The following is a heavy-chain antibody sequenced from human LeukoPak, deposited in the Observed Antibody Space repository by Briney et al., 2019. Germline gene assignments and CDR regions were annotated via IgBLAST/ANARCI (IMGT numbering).Heavy chain of an antibody. V-gene: IGHV4-4*02. D-gene: IGHD3-3*01. CDR2: IYHSGST. CDR1: GGSISSSNW. CDR3: ARFAVLRFLEWLSIDY. Sequence: PSETLSLTCAVSGGSISSSNWWSWVRQPPGKGLEWIGEIYHSGSTNYNPSLKSRVTTSVDTSKNQFSLKLSSVTAADTAVYYCARFAVLRFLEWLSIDYWGQGTLVTVSS. J-gene: IGHJ4*02.